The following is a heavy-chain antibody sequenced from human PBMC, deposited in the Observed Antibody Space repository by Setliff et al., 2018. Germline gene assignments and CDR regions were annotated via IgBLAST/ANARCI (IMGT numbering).Heavy chain of an antibody. D-gene: IGHD2-21*02. Sequence: KASETLSLTCSVSGDSISSSSYYWGWIRQTPGKGLEWIGSVFYTGNTFYNPSLKSRVSISVDKSKNEFSLGLDSVTAADTAVYYCARGGWGLVIFEGVYFDYWGQGTPVTVSS. V-gene: IGHV4-39*07. CDR3: ARGGWGLVIFEGVYFDY. J-gene: IGHJ4*02. CDR2: VFYTGNT. CDR1: GDSISSSSYY.